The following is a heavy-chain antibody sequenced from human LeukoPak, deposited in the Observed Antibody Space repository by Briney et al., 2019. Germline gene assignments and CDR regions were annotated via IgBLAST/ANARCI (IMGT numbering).Heavy chain of an antibody. Sequence: GGSLRLSCAASGFTSSSYWMSWVRQAPGKGPEWVANIKQDGIDTYYVDSVKGRFTISRDNAKNSLYLQMNSLRAEDTALYYCARDRGSSGWNFDPWGQGTLVTVSS. CDR2: IKQDGIDT. J-gene: IGHJ5*02. CDR1: GFTSSSYW. V-gene: IGHV3-7*01. D-gene: IGHD6-19*01. CDR3: ARDRGSSGWNFDP.